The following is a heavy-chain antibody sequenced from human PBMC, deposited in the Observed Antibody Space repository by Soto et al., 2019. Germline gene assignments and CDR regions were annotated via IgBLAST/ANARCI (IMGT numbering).Heavy chain of an antibody. D-gene: IGHD5-18*01. CDR3: ANSRDTAGPFDY. CDR2: ISGSGGST. J-gene: IGHJ4*02. CDR1: GFTLSSYA. V-gene: IGHV3-23*01. Sequence: GGSLRLSCAASGFTLSSYAMSWVRQAPGKGLEWVSAISGSGGSTYYADSVKGRFTISRDNSKNTLYLRMNSLRAEDTAVYYCANSRDTAGPFDYWGQGTLVTVSS.